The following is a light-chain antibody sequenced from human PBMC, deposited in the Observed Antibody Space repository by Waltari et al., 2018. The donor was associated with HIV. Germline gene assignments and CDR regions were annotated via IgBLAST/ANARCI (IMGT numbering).Light chain of an antibody. J-gene: IGLJ2*01. CDR1: NSDVGSYNL. CDR2: QGT. CDR3: CLYTGDYVI. V-gene: IGLV2-11*01. Sequence: QSALTQPRSVSGSPGKSVTISCTGTNSDVGSYNLVSWYQHHPGKVPKIMIYQGTNRPSGVPDRFSGSKSGNPASLTVSGLQPEDEADYYCCLYTGDYVIFGGGTKLTVL.